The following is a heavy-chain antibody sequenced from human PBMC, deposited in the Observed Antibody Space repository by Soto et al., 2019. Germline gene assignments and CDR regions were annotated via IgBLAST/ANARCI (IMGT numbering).Heavy chain of an antibody. CDR3: VRDQHYSFDY. CDR1: GFPFYIYS. Sequence: EVQMVESGGGLVQPGGSLRLSCAVSGFPFYIYSMNWVRQAPGKGLEWVSYILGSGGATAYADSVRGRFTISRDNAKNSLYLQMNSLTDEDTAVYYCVRDQHYSFDYWGQGISVTVSS. CDR2: ILGSGGAT. J-gene: IGHJ4*02. D-gene: IGHD2-21*01. V-gene: IGHV3-48*02.